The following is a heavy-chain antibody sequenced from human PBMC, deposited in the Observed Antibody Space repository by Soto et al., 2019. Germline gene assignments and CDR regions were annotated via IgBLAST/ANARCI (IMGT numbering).Heavy chain of an antibody. Sequence: QVQLVQSGAEVKKPGSSVKVSCKASGGTFSSYAISWVRQAPGQGLEWMGGIIPIFGTANYAQKFQGRVTITADESTSTAYMELSSLRSEDTAVYYCARGVWFGDKPSRSHYFYYYGMDVWGQGTTVTVSS. J-gene: IGHJ6*02. D-gene: IGHD3-10*01. V-gene: IGHV1-69*01. CDR1: GGTFSSYA. CDR2: IIPIFGTA. CDR3: ARGVWFGDKPSRSHYFYYYGMDV.